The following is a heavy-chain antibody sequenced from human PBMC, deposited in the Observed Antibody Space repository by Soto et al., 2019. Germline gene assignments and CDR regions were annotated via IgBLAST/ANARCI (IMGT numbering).Heavy chain of an antibody. CDR1: GGSFSGYY. Sequence: LSLTCAVYGGSFSGYYWSWIRQPPGKGLEWIGEINHSGSTNYNPSLKSRVTISVDTSKNQFSLKLSSVTAADTAVYYCARGPRLLWFGESARAYGMDVWGQGTTVTVS. J-gene: IGHJ6*02. CDR3: ARGPRLLWFGESARAYGMDV. V-gene: IGHV4-34*01. CDR2: INHSGST. D-gene: IGHD3-10*01.